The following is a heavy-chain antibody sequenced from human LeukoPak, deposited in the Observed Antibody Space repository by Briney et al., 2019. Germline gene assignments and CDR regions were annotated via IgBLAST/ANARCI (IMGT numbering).Heavy chain of an antibody. V-gene: IGHV5-51*01. CDR3: ARSPQGAFDI. J-gene: IGHJ3*02. Sequence: GESLKISCKGSGYRFTNYWIGWVRQMPGKGLEWMGIIYPHDSNTIYSPSFQGQVTISADKSISTAYLQWTSLKASDTAMYYCARSPQGAFDIWGQGTMVTVSS. CDR2: IYPHDSNT. CDR1: GYRFTNYW.